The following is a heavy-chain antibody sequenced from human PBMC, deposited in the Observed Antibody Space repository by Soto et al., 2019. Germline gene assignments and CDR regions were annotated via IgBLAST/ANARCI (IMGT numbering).Heavy chain of an antibody. V-gene: IGHV4-59*12. D-gene: IGHD2-15*01. Sequence: PSATLSLTYTVSGVSINDYYWSWIRQPPGKGLEWIGYIYYSGSTNYNPSLKSRVTISIDTSKNQLSLNLNSVTAADTAMYYCARDKGHCDRGSCLVYNWFDPWGEGILVTVSS. CDR2: IYYSGST. CDR1: GVSINDYY. CDR3: ARDKGHCDRGSCLVYNWFDP. J-gene: IGHJ5*02.